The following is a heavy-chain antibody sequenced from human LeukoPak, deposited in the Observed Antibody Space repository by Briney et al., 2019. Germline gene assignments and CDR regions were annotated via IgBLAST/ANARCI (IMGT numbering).Heavy chain of an antibody. V-gene: IGHV3-30*02. D-gene: IGHD3-22*01. CDR2: IRYDGSNK. J-gene: IGHJ4*02. CDR1: GFTFSSYG. CDR3: AKSPDSSGYYGAEEY. Sequence: GGSLRLSCAASGFTFSSYGMHWVRQAPGKGLEWVAFIRYDGSNKYYADSVKGRFTISRDNSKNTLYLQMNSLRAEDTAVYYCAKSPDSSGYYGAEEYWGQGTLVTVSS.